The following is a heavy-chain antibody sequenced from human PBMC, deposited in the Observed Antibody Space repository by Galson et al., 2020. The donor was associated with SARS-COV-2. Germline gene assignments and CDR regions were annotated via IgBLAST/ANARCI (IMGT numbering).Heavy chain of an antibody. CDR3: ARRWYDSGGYDPPSYFNH. J-gene: IGHJ4*02. Sequence: KASETLSLTCTVAGDSLGRSNYFWDWIRQHPGKGLEWIGSIYYSGGTYYNPSVESRLTISLDTSRNQFSLRLSSVTAADTAMYFCARRWYDSGGYDPPSYFNHWDQGTLVRVSS. CDR1: GDSLGRSNYF. D-gene: IGHD3-22*01. CDR2: IYYSGGT. V-gene: IGHV4-39*01.